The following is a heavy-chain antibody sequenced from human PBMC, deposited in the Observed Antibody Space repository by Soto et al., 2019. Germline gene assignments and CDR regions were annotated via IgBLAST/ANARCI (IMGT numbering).Heavy chain of an antibody. CDR3: AKDYYGSASYLRAPMDV. V-gene: IGHV3-30*18. D-gene: IGHD3-10*01. CDR1: GFSFSSYG. Sequence: QVQLVESGGGVVQPGRSLRLSCAASGFSFSSYGMHWVRQAPGKGLEWVAVISYDGSNKYYADSVKGRFTISRDNSKNTWYLQMNSLRAEDTAVYYCAKDYYGSASYLRAPMDVWGQGTTVTVSS. CDR2: ISYDGSNK. J-gene: IGHJ6*02.